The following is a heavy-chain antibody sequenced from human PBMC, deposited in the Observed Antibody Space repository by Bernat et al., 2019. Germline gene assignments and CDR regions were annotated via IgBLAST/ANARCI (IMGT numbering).Heavy chain of an antibody. Sequence: QITLKESGPTLVKPTQTLTLTCTFSGFSLSTSGVGVGWIRQPPGKALEWLALIYWDDDKRYSPSLKSRLTITKDTSKKQVVLTMTNRDPVDTATYYCAHRKYYFDYWGQGTLVTVSS. CDR2: IYWDDDK. CDR3: AHRKYYFDY. CDR1: GFSLSTSGVG. V-gene: IGHV2-5*02. J-gene: IGHJ4*01.